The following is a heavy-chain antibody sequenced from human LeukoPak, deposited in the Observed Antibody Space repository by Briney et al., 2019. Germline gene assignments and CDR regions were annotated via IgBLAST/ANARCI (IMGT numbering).Heavy chain of an antibody. J-gene: IGHJ4*02. V-gene: IGHV4-59*01. CDR3: ARVEVVNGYNYPFDY. D-gene: IGHD5-24*01. Sequence: SETLSLTCTVSGGSLRSYYWNWIRQPPGKRLEWIGYIYYSGSTNYNPSLKSRVTISVDTSKNQFSLKLISVTAADTAVYYCARVEVVNGYNYPFDYWGQGTLVTVSS. CDR2: IYYSGST. CDR1: GGSLRSYY.